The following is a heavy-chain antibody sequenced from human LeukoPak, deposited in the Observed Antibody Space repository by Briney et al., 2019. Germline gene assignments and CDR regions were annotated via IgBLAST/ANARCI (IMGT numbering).Heavy chain of an antibody. CDR3: AREWEP. CDR1: GDSVSSKNAA. CDR2: TYYRSKWYN. Sequence: SQTLSVTCAISGDSVSSKNAAWNWIRQSPSRGLEWLGRTYYRSKWYNDNAESVKGRISINADTSKNQFSLQLNSVTPEDTAVYYCAREWEPWGQGTLVTVSS. V-gene: IGHV6-1*01. J-gene: IGHJ4*02. D-gene: IGHD1-26*01.